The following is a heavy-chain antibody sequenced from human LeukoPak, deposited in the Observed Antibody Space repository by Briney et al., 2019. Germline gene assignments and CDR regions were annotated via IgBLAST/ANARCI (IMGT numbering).Heavy chain of an antibody. D-gene: IGHD6-13*01. Sequence: SETLSLTCTVSGGSISSYYWSWIRQPPGKGLEWIGYIYYSGSTNYNPSLKSRVTISVDTSKNQFSLKLSSVTAADTAVYYCARVSSSSWYLIDYWGQGTLVTVPS. V-gene: IGHV4-59*01. J-gene: IGHJ4*02. CDR1: GGSISSYY. CDR3: ARVSSSSWYLIDY. CDR2: IYYSGST.